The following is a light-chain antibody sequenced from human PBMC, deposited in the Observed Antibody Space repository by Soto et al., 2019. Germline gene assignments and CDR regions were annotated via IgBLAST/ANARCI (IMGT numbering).Light chain of an antibody. CDR3: QQYGSSPFT. CDR2: GAS. CDR1: QGASSN. V-gene: IGKV3-20*01. Sequence: EIVMTQSPATLSVSPGERPTLSCRASQGASSNFAWYQQKPGQAPRLLIYGASTRATGIPDRFSGSESGTDFTLTISRLEPEDFVVYYCQQYGSSPFTFGQGTRLEIK. J-gene: IGKJ5*01.